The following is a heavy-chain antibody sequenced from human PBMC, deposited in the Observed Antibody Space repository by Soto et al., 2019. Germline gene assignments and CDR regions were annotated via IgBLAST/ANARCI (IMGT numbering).Heavy chain of an antibody. J-gene: IGHJ2*01. CDR3: ARVSVVTWDWYFDL. Sequence: EVQLVETGGGLIQPGGSLRLSCAASGFTVSSNYMSWVRQAPGKGLEWVSVIYSGGSTYYADSVKGRFTISRDNSKNTLYLQMNSLRAEDTVVYYCARVSVVTWDWYFDLWGRGTLVTVSS. D-gene: IGHD2-15*01. CDR1: GFTVSSNY. V-gene: IGHV3-53*02. CDR2: IYSGGST.